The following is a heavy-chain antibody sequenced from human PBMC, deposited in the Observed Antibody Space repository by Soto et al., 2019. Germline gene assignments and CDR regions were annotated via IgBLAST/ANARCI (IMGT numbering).Heavy chain of an antibody. CDR1: GYTFTSYD. J-gene: IGHJ5*02. CDR3: ARGKAARRGEWFDP. Sequence: XSVKVSCKASGYTFTSYDINWVRQATGQGLEWMGWMNPNSGDTGYAQKFQGRVTMTRNTSISTAYMELSSLRSEDTAVYYCARGKAARRGEWFDPWGQGTLVTV. CDR2: MNPNSGDT. V-gene: IGHV1-8*01. D-gene: IGHD6-6*01.